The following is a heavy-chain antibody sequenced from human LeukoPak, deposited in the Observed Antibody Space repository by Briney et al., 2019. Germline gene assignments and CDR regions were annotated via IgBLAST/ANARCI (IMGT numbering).Heavy chain of an antibody. CDR3: ARTYYDFWSGYPSWFDP. CDR1: GFTFSSYS. Sequence: PGGSLRLSCAASGFTFSSYSMNWVRQAPGKGLEWVAVISYDGSNKYYADSVKGRFTISRDDSKNTLYLQMNSLRAEDTAVYYCARTYYDFWSGYPSWFDPWGQGTLVTVSS. V-gene: IGHV3-30*03. CDR2: ISYDGSNK. D-gene: IGHD3-3*01. J-gene: IGHJ5*02.